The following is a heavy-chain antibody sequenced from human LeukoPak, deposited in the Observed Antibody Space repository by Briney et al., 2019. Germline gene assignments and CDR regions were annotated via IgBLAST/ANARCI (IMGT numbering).Heavy chain of an antibody. CDR2: IIPIFGTA. CDR1: GGTASRYP. V-gene: IGHV1-69*13. CDR3: ARDRPGRYCSTISCYSASPFDP. J-gene: IGHJ5*02. D-gene: IGHD2-2*02. Sequence: SVKVSCKASGGTASRYPISWVRQAPGQGLEWMGGIIPIFGTANYAQKFQGRVTITADVSTGTAYMELSSLRSEDTAVYYCARDRPGRYCSTISCYSASPFDPWGQGTLVTVSS.